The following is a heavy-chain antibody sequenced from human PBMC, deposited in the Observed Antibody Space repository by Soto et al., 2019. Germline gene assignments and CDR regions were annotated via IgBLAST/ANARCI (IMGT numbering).Heavy chain of an antibody. CDR2: ISGSGGST. D-gene: IGHD3-22*01. Sequence: GGSLRLSCAASGFTFSSYAMSWVRQAPGKGLEWVSAISGSGGSTYYADSVKGRFTISRDNSKNTLYLQMNSLRAEDTAVYYCAKDNYYDSSGYFDYWGQGTLVTVPQ. CDR1: GFTFSSYA. V-gene: IGHV3-23*01. J-gene: IGHJ4*02. CDR3: AKDNYYDSSGYFDY.